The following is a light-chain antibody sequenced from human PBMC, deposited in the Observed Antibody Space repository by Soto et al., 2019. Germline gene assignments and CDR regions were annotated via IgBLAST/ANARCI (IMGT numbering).Light chain of an antibody. CDR1: QGISSY. CDR3: QQRNSYPIT. Sequence: IQWTKSPSFLSASVGDRVTITCRASQGISSYLAWYQQKPGKAPNLLIHTASTLQSGVPSRFSGSGSGTEFTLTISSLQPEDFATYYCQQRNSYPITFGQGTRLEIK. J-gene: IGKJ5*01. CDR2: TAS. V-gene: IGKV1-9*01.